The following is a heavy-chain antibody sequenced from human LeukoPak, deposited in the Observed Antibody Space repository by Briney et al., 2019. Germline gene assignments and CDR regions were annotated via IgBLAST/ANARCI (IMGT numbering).Heavy chain of an antibody. Sequence: ETLSLTCAVYGGSFSGYYWSWVRQAPGKGLEWIGRIQTKTDGETTEYAAPVKGRFTISRDDSKNTLCLQMNSLKTEDTAMYYCTTGSGGSPFYYWGQGTLVTVSS. CDR3: TTGSGGSPFYY. CDR1: GGSFSGYY. D-gene: IGHD6-19*01. V-gene: IGHV3-15*01. CDR2: IQTKTDGETT. J-gene: IGHJ4*02.